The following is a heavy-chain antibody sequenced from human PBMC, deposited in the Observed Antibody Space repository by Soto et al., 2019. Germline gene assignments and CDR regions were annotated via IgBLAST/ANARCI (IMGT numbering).Heavy chain of an antibody. CDR1: GFTLSNYA. Sequence: AGGSLRLSCAVSGFTLSNYAMNWVRQAPGKGLEWVTGILYDGSDKYYADSVKGRFTISRENSKNTLYLQMNSLRTEDSAVYYCAKAGGGFGDFVHHWGQGTPVTVSS. CDR2: ILYDGSDK. CDR3: AKAGGGFGDFVHH. V-gene: IGHV3-30*04. J-gene: IGHJ4*02. D-gene: IGHD3-10*01.